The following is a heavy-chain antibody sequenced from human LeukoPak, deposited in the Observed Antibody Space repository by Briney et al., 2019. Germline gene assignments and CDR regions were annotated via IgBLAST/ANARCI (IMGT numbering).Heavy chain of an antibody. CDR2: IYYSGST. CDR3: ARLERGYSYDQHWFDP. D-gene: IGHD5-18*01. CDR1: GGSISSSSYY. J-gene: IGHJ5*02. V-gene: IGHV4-39*01. Sequence: SETLSLTCTVSGGSISSSSYYWGWIRQPPGKGLEWIGSIYYSGSTYYNPSLKSRVTISVDTSKNQFSLKLSSVTAADTAVYYCARLERGYSYDQHWFDPWGQGTLVAVSS.